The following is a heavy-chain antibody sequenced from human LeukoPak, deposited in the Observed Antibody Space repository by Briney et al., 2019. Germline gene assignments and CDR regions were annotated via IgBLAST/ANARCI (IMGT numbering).Heavy chain of an antibody. CDR1: GYTFSSYL. CDR3: ARLYSGSNYVDF. Sequence: ASVKVSCKASGYTFSSYLMHWVRQAPGQRLEWMGWINVGNGNTEYSLKFQGRVTITRDTSASTAYMELSSLRSEDTAVYYCARLYSGSNYVDFWGQGTLVTVSS. CDR2: INVGNGNT. V-gene: IGHV1-3*01. D-gene: IGHD1-26*01. J-gene: IGHJ4*02.